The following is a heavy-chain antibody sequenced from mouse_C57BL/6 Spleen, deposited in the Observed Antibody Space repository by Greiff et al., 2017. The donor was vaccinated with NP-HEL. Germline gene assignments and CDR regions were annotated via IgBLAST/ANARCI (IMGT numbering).Heavy chain of an antibody. J-gene: IGHJ3*01. CDR2: IYPGSGST. Sequence: VKLQQPGAELVKPGASVKMSCKASGYTFTSYWITWVKQRPGQGLEWIGDIYPGSGSTNYNEKFKSKATLTVDTSSSTAYMQLSSLTSEDSAVYYCARGNYSNYVRDFAYWGQGTLVTVSA. CDR3: ARGNYSNYVRDFAY. V-gene: IGHV1-55*01. D-gene: IGHD2-5*01. CDR1: GYTFTSYW.